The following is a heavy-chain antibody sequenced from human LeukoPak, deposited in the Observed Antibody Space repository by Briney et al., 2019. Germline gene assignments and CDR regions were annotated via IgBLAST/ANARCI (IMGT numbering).Heavy chain of an antibody. Sequence: GGSLRLSCSASGFIISDYAVHWVRQAPGKGLEYVSGISANGGSTYYADSVKGRFTISRDTSKNTLYLQMSSLRAEDTAIYYCVKDLYKGDSASWYFFHYWGQGALVTVSS. CDR3: VKDLYKGDSASWYFFHY. J-gene: IGHJ4*02. V-gene: IGHV3-64D*06. D-gene: IGHD6-13*01. CDR2: ISANGGST. CDR1: GFIISDYA.